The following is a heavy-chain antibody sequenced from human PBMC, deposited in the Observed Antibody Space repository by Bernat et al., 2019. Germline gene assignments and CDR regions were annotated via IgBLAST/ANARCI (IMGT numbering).Heavy chain of an antibody. D-gene: IGHD2-21*02. CDR2: IYSGGST. CDR3: ASHCGGDYYAAWVDY. J-gene: IGHJ4*02. CDR1: GFTVSSNY. Sequence: EVQLVESGGGLVQPGGSLRLSCAASGFTVSSNYMSWVRQAPGKGLEWVSVIYSGGSTYYADSVKGRFTISRDNSKNTLYLQMNSLRAEDAAVCYCASHCGGDYYAAWVDYWGQGTLVTVSS. V-gene: IGHV3-66*04.